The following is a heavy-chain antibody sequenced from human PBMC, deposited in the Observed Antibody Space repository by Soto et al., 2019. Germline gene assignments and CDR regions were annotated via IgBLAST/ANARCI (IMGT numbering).Heavy chain of an antibody. CDR3: ARDVRENYFDRSGYYSYFCGMDV. V-gene: IGHV6-1*01. Sequence: SQTLSLTCVISGDNVSSSSAAWNWIRQSPSRGLEWLGRTYYRSKWYHDYALSVDSRITINPDTSRNTFSLQLSSMTHEDTAVYYCARDVRENYFDRSGYYSYFCGMDVWGHGTTVTVSS. CDR2: TYYRSKWYH. CDR1: GDNVSSSSAA. J-gene: IGHJ6*02. D-gene: IGHD3-22*01.